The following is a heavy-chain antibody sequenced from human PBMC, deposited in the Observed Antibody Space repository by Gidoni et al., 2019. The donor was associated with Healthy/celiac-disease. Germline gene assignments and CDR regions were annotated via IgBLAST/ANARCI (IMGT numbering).Heavy chain of an antibody. D-gene: IGHD3-16*02. Sequence: QVQLVESGGGVVQPGRSLRLSCAASGFTFSSYGMHWVRQAPGKGLEWVAVISYDGSNKYYADSVKGRFTISRDNSKNTLYLQMNSLRAEDTAVYYCAKDSNYDYVWGSYRFAAFDIWGQGTMVTVSS. CDR3: AKDSNYDYVWGSYRFAAFDI. V-gene: IGHV3-30*18. J-gene: IGHJ3*02. CDR2: ISYDGSNK. CDR1: GFTFSSYG.